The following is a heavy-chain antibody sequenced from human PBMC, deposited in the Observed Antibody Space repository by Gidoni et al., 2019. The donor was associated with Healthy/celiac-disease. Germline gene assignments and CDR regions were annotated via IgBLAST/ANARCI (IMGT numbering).Heavy chain of an antibody. Sequence: QLQLQASGPGLVKPSETLSLTCTVSGGSISSSSYYWGWIRQPPGKGLEWIGSIYYSGSTYYNPSLKSRVTISVDTSKNQFSRKLSSVTAADTAVYYCARHTPIIDYWGQGTLVTVSS. CDR3: ARHTPIIDY. CDR2: IYYSGST. J-gene: IGHJ4*02. V-gene: IGHV4-39*01. CDR1: GGSISSSSYY.